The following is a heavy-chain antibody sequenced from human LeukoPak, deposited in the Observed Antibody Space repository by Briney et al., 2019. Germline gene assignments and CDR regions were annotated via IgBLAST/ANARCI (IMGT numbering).Heavy chain of an antibody. J-gene: IGHJ4*02. D-gene: IGHD6-13*01. CDR3: ARRARYHSSFPLDF. V-gene: IGHV5-10-1*01. CDR1: GFIFNTYG. CDR2: VDPTDSDV. Sequence: GESLNISCKGSGFIFNTYGISWVRQMPGKGLEWMGIVDPTDSDVDYSPSFQGHVTISSDTSTSTVYLQWSSLKASDTAVYYCARRARYHSSFPLDFWGQGTQVIVSS.